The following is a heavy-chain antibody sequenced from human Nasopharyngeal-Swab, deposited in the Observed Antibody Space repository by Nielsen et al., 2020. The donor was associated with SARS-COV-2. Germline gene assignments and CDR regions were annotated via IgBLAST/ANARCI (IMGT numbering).Heavy chain of an antibody. CDR1: GFTFSSYA. V-gene: IGHV3-23*01. Sequence: GGSLRLSCAASGFTFSSYAMHWVRQAPGKGLEWVSAISGSGGSTYYADSVKGRFTISRDNSKNTLYLQMNSLRAEDTAVYYCARGRGYSYGNDAFDIWGQGTMVTVSS. CDR3: ARGRGYSYGNDAFDI. CDR2: ISGSGGST. D-gene: IGHD5-18*01. J-gene: IGHJ3*02.